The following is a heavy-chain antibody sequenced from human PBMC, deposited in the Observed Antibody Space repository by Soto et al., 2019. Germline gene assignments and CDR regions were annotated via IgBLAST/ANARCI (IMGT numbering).Heavy chain of an antibody. J-gene: IGHJ4*02. CDR2: INAGNGNT. CDR1: GYPFTSYA. V-gene: IGHV1-3*01. CDR3: ARGPGGPDGPGDY. D-gene: IGHD2-15*01. Sequence: GSSVKLSCKSSGYPFTSYAIHWVRQAPGQRLEWMGWINAGNGNTKYSQKFQGRVTITRDTSASTAYMELSSLRSEDTAVYYCARGPGGPDGPGDYWGQGTLVTVSS.